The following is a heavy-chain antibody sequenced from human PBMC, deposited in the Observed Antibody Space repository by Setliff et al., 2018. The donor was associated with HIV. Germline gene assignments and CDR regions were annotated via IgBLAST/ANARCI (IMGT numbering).Heavy chain of an antibody. J-gene: IGHJ4*02. V-gene: IGHV4-34*01. CDR1: GGSFSGYY. CDR2: INHSGST. Sequence: SETLSLTCAVYGGSFSGYYWSWIRQPPGKGLEWIGEINHSGSTNYNPSLKSRVTISVDTSKNQFSLRLSSVTAADTAVYYCARGRSYDYDSSGRVDYWGQGTLVTVSS. CDR3: ARGRSYDYDSSGRVDY. D-gene: IGHD3-22*01.